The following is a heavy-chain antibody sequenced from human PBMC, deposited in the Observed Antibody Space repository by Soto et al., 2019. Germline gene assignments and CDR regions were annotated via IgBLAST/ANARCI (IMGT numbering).Heavy chain of an antibody. CDR1: GFTFSSYP. J-gene: IGHJ4*02. V-gene: IGHV3-30*04. CDR3: ARDPLRGSPDYFDY. D-gene: IGHD1-1*01. Sequence: GGSLRLSCAASGFTFSSYPMHWLRQTPGKGLEWLTVLSFDGKVKHYADSVEGRFTISRDISKNTLYLQMNSLRGEDTAVYYCARDPLRGSPDYFDYWGQGTPVPSPQ. CDR2: LSFDGKVK.